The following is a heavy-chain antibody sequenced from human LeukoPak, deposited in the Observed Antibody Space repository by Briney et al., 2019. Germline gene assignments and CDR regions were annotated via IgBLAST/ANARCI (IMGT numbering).Heavy chain of an antibody. Sequence: SVKVSCKASGGTFNNFAISWVRQAPGQGLEWVGGIIPMSGTANYTQKFQGRVTITADESTSTAYVELSSLRSEDTAIYYCASPVKYYDTWSGYPPFDYWGQGTLVTVSS. J-gene: IGHJ4*02. CDR2: IIPMSGTA. V-gene: IGHV1-69*13. CDR3: ASPVKYYDTWSGYPPFDY. CDR1: GGTFNNFA. D-gene: IGHD3-3*01.